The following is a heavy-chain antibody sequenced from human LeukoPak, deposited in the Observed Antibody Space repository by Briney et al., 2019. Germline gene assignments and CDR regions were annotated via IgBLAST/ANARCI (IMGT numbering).Heavy chain of an antibody. CDR2: IMPTFDTA. V-gene: IGHV1-69*05. CDR1: GGSFSSYG. CDR3: ATFYSSGYYYVY. D-gene: IGHD3-22*01. J-gene: IGHJ4*02. Sequence: GASVKLSCKASGGSFSSYGFSWVRQAPGQGLEWMGGIMPTFDTANYAQKFQGRVTITMDESTSTSYMELRSLRSEDTAVYYCATFYSSGYYYVYWGQGTLVTVSS.